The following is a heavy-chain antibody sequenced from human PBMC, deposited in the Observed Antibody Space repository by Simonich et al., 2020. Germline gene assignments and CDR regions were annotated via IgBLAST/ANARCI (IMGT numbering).Heavy chain of an antibody. CDR3: ARDLGSSYYFDY. CDR1: GFTFSSYA. CDR2: ISNDGSNK. J-gene: IGHJ4*02. D-gene: IGHD6-6*01. Sequence: GGGVVQPGRSLRLSCAASGFTFSSYAMHWVAQAPGKGLEWVAVISNDGSNKYYADSVKGRFTISRDNSKNTLYLQMNSLRAEDTAVYYCARDLGSSYYFDYWGQGTLVTVSS. V-gene: IGHV3-30*07.